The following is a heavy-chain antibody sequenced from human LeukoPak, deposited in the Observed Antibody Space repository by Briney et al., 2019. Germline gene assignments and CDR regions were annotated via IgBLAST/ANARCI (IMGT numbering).Heavy chain of an antibody. CDR2: ISSSGSTI. Sequence: GGSLRLSCAASGFTFSSYGMHWVRQAPGKGLEWVSYISSSGSTIYYADSVKGRFTISRDNAKNSLYLQMNSLRAEDTAVYYCARAPPDGGNSYGMDVWGQGTTVTVSS. CDR1: GFTFSSYG. V-gene: IGHV3-48*04. D-gene: IGHD4-23*01. CDR3: ARAPPDGGNSYGMDV. J-gene: IGHJ6*02.